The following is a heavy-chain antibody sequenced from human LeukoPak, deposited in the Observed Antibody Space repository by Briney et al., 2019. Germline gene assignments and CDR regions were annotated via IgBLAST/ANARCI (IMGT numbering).Heavy chain of an antibody. Sequence: GGSLRLSCAASGFTFSSYSMNWVRQAPGKGLGWVSSISSSSSYIYYADSVKGRFTISRDYAKNSLYLQMNSLRAEDTAVYYCANPGGDFWSGYYIYWFDPWGQGTLVTVSS. V-gene: IGHV3-21*01. CDR1: GFTFSSYS. D-gene: IGHD3-3*01. CDR3: ANPGGDFWSGYYIYWFDP. CDR2: ISSSSSYI. J-gene: IGHJ5*02.